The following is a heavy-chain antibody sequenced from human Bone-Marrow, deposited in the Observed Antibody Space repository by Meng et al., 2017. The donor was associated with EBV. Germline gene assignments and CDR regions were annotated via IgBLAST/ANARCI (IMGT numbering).Heavy chain of an antibody. J-gene: IGHJ4*02. V-gene: IGHV1-18*01. Sequence: QVQLVQSGGKVKKPGASVKVTCQASGYTFTGFGRTWVRQAPGQGLEWMGWINTYTGVTVSGRSVQGRVTFTADPSTNTVYMELSSLRPGDTAVYYCARGEGGYDWVYFDYWGQGTLVTVSS. CDR2: INTYTGVT. CDR1: GYTFTGFG. D-gene: IGHD5-12*01. CDR3: ARGEGGYDWVYFDY.